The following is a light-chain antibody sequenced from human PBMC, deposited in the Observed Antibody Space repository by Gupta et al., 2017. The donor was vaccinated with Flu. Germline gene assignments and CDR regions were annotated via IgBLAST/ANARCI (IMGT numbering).Light chain of an antibody. V-gene: IGLV4-69*01. J-gene: IGLJ3*02. CDR2: LKSDGSH. Sequence: QLVLNQSPSASATLGATVQRTCTRSSGHSNYASAWHQQRPEKGPRYLMNLKSDGSHSKGDGIPDRFSRSSSGAERYLTISSLQSEDEADYYFQTCGTGIWVFGGGTKLTVL. CDR3: QTCGTGIWV. CDR1: SGHSNYA.